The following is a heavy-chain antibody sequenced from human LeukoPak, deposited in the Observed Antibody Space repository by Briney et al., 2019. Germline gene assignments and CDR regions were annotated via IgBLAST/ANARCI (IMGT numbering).Heavy chain of an antibody. J-gene: IGHJ6*02. D-gene: IGHD2-8*01. CDR1: GGTFSSYA. Sequence: GASVKVSCKASGGTFSSYAISWVRQAPGQGLEWMGGIIPIFGTANYAQKFQGRVTMTEDTSTDTAYMELSSLRSEDTAVYYCATVAMVYAIRGMDVWGQGTTVTVSS. CDR2: IIPIFGTA. CDR3: ATVAMVYAIRGMDV. V-gene: IGHV1-69*06.